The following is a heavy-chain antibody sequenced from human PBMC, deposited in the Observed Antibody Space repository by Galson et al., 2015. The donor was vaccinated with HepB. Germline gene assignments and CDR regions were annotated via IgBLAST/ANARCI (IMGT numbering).Heavy chain of an antibody. Sequence: SVKVSCKASGYIFTTNGISWVRQAPGQGLEWLGWIRINSGNTNYVERLQGRVTMTRDTSTSTAYMELRRLTSDDTAVYYCARDRSHSLDYWGQGTLVIVSS. D-gene: IGHD6-6*01. CDR2: IRINSGNT. CDR1: GYIFTTNG. J-gene: IGHJ4*02. V-gene: IGHV1-18*04. CDR3: ARDRSHSLDY.